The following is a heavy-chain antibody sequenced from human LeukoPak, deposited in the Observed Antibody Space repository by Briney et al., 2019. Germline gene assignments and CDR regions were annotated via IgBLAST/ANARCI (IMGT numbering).Heavy chain of an antibody. J-gene: IGHJ4*02. CDR3: ARGPFCSGGSCYGTCDY. CDR2: IYYSGST. CDR1: GGSTSSSSYY. Sequence: SETLSLTCTVSGGSTSSSSYYWGWIRQPPGKGLEWIGSIYYSGSTYYNPSLKSRVTMSVDTSTNQFSLKLSSVTAADTAVYYCARGPFCSGGSCYGTCDYWGQGTLVTVSS. V-gene: IGHV4-39*07. D-gene: IGHD2-15*01.